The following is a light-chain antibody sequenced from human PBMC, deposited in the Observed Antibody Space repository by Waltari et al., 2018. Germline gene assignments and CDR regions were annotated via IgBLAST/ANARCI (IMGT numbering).Light chain of an antibody. J-gene: IGLJ3*02. Sequence: QSALTQPASVSGSPGQSITISCTGTSSDVGGYNYVSWYQQHPGKAPKLMIYDVSKRSSGVSTRFSGSKSVNTASLTISGLQAEDEADYYCSSYTSSSTWVFGGGTKLTVL. CDR3: SSYTSSSTWV. V-gene: IGLV2-14*01. CDR2: DVS. CDR1: SSDVGGYNY.